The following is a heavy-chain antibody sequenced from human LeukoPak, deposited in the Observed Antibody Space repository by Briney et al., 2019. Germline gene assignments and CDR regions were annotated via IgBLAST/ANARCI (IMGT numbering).Heavy chain of an antibody. V-gene: IGHV1-18*01. D-gene: IGHD5-18*01. CDR1: GYTFSAYG. CDR3: ARVDTVNYYYYMDV. Sequence: GASVKVSCKASGYTFSAYGITWVRQAPGQGLEWMGWVLPYNGNTKYEQKLQGRVTMTTDTSTNTAYMELSSLISDDTAVYYCARVDTVNYYYYMDVWGKGTPVTVSS. J-gene: IGHJ6*03. CDR2: VLPYNGNT.